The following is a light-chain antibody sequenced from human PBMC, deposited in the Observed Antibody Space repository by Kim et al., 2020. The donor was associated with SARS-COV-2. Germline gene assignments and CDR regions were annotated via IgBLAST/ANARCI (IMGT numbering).Light chain of an antibody. V-gene: IGKV1-33*01. J-gene: IGKJ5*01. CDR2: DVS. CDR1: QVIRKF. CDR3: QQNDDFPIT. Sequence: DLPLTPSPSSLSASVGDRVTITCQATQVIRKFLNWYQQRPGKAPKLLIYDVSNLQTGVPSRFSGSGYGTEFTLKISSLQPEDFATYYCQQNDDFPITLGQGTRLEIK.